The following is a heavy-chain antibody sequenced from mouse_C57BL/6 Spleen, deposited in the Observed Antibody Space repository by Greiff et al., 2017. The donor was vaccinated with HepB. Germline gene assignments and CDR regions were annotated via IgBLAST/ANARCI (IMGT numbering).Heavy chain of an antibody. D-gene: IGHD1-1*01. V-gene: IGHV1-42*01. Sequence: VHVKQSGPELVKPGASVKISCKASGYSFTGYYMNWVKQSPEKSLEWIGEINPSTGGTTYNQKFKAKATLTVDKSSSTAYMQLKSLTSEDSAVYYCARSPITTVVVRDYWGQGTTLTVSS. CDR3: ARSPITTVVVRDY. CDR2: INPSTGGT. CDR1: GYSFTGYY. J-gene: IGHJ2*01.